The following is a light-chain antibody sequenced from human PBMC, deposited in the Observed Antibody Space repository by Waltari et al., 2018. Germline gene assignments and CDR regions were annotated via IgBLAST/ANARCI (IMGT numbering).Light chain of an antibody. V-gene: IGLV8-61*01. CDR2: KAN. Sequence: QTVVTQEPSLSVSPGGTVTLTCALSSGSLSTTSYATWYQQTPGQAPRTLVYKANARSSGRPDRFSGSILGNTAALTITGAQADDESDYYCALYMGSGIWVFGGGTRLTVL. CDR1: SGSLSTTSY. J-gene: IGLJ3*02. CDR3: ALYMGSGIWV.